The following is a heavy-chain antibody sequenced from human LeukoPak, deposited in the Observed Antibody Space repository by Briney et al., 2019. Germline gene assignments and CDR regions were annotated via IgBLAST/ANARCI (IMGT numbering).Heavy chain of an antibody. CDR3: VREWGELEPSKSSFSYYYMDV. D-gene: IGHD1-1*01. Sequence: GGSLRLSCAASGFTFRSFSMTWVRQAPGKGLEWVANMEQDGSEKYYVDSVKGRFTISRDNAQNSLYLQMNSLRAEDTAVYYCVREWGELEPSKSSFSYYYMDVWGKGTTVTVSS. V-gene: IGHV3-7*01. J-gene: IGHJ6*03. CDR2: MEQDGSEK. CDR1: GFTFRSFS.